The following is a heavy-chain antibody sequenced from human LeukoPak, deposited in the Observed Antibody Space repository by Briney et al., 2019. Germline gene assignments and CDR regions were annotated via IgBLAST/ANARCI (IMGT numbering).Heavy chain of an antibody. D-gene: IGHD5-18*01. CDR3: ASGTQLWHGGY. V-gene: IGHV3-66*02. CDR1: GITFNA. J-gene: IGHJ4*02. CDR2: IYSGGTT. Sequence: GTSLRLSCAASGITFNAIHWVRQAPGKGLEWVSVIYSGGTTYYADSVKGRLTISRDNSKNTLYLQMNSLRAEDTAVYYCASGTQLWHGGYWGQGTLVTVSS.